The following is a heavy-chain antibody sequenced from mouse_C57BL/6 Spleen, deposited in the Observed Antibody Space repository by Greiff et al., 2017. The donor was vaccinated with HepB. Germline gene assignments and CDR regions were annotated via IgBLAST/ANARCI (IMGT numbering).Heavy chain of an antibody. CDR3: ARDRFNWEGGFDC. CDR1: GYSITSDY. J-gene: IGHJ2*01. D-gene: IGHD4-1*01. V-gene: IGHV3-8*01. CDR2: ISYSSST. Sequence: EVQLLESGPGLAKPSPPLSLTCSVTGYSITSDYWNWIRKFPGNKLEYIGYISYSSSTYYNPALKSRITITRDTSKNQYYLQLNSVTTEDTATYYCARDRFNWEGGFDCWGQGTTLTVSS.